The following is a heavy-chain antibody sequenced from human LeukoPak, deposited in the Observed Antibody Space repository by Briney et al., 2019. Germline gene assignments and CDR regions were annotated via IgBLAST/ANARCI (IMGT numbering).Heavy chain of an antibody. CDR1: GYTFTGYY. J-gene: IGHJ6*03. Sequence: ASVKVSCKASGYTFTGYYMHWVRQAPGQGLEWMGWINPNSGGTNYAQKFQDRVTMTRDTSISTAYKELSRLRSDDTAVYYCARGVTGIYYYYYMDVWGKGTTVTVSS. CDR2: INPNSGGT. D-gene: IGHD6-13*01. CDR3: ARGVTGIYYYYYMDV. V-gene: IGHV1-2*02.